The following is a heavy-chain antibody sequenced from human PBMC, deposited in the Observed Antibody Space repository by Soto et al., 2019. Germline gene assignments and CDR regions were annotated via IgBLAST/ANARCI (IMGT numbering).Heavy chain of an antibody. J-gene: IGHJ3*02. CDR3: VSSRTAVFGDALDI. Sequence: QVQLQQSGPGLVKPSETLSLTCSVSGGSISSYFKNWIRQAPGKGLEWIGCIYDSGDANYNPSLKRRVTISLDTSKNKFSLKLSSVTAADTAVYYCVSSRTAVFGDALDIWALGTMVTVSS. CDR1: GGSISSYF. V-gene: IGHV4-59*03. CDR2: IYDSGDA. D-gene: IGHD3-3*01.